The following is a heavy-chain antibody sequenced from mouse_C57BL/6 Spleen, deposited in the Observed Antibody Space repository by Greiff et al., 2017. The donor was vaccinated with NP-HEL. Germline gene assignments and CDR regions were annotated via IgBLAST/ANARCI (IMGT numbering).Heavy chain of an antibody. J-gene: IGHJ3*01. D-gene: IGHD4-1*01. CDR3: ACDWDGRFAD. CDR1: GYAFSSSW. CDR2: IYPGDGDT. V-gene: IGHV1-82*01. Sequence: QVQLKQSGPELVKPGASVKISCKASGYAFSSSWMNWVKQRPGKGLEWIGRIYPGDGDTNYNGKFKGKAPRTADKSSSTAYMQRSSLTSEDSAVYCCACDWDGRFADWGQGTLVTVSA.